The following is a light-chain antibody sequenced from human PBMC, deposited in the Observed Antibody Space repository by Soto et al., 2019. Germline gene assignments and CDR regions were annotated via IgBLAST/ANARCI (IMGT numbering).Light chain of an antibody. V-gene: IGKV4-1*01. J-gene: IGKJ3*01. CDR1: QSLLSSPNNMNH. CDR2: WAS. CDR3: QQSSGAPFA. Sequence: IVMTQSPDSLALSLGERATINCKSSQSLLSSPNNMNHLHWYQQKPGQPPRLLIYWASTRESGVPDRVSGSGSGTDFASTISSLQAEDVAVYYCQQSSGAPFAFGHGTKVDIK.